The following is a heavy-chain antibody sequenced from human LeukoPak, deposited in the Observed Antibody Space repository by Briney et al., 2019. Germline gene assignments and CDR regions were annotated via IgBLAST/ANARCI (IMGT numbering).Heavy chain of an antibody. J-gene: IGHJ4*02. V-gene: IGHV3-9*01. Sequence: PGGSLRLSCAASGFTFDDYAMRWVRQAPGKGLEWVSGISWNSGSIDYADSVKGRFTISRDNAKNSLYLHMNSLRAEDTALYYCAKTPGYSNPRGAYFDYWGQGTLVTVSS. CDR2: ISWNSGSI. CDR1: GFTFDDYA. D-gene: IGHD6-13*01. CDR3: AKTPGYSNPRGAYFDY.